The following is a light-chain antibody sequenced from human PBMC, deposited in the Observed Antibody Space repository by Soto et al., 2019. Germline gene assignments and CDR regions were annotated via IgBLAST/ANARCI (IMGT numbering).Light chain of an antibody. V-gene: IGKV3-20*01. CDR1: QSIYTK. CDR2: GVS. Sequence: EIVMTQSPATLSVSPGEGATFSCRASQSIYTKLAWYQLKPGQAPRPLIYGVSSRATGIPDRFSGSGSGTDFTLTINRLEPEDFAVYYCQQYGSSITFGQGTRLEIK. CDR3: QQYGSSIT. J-gene: IGKJ5*01.